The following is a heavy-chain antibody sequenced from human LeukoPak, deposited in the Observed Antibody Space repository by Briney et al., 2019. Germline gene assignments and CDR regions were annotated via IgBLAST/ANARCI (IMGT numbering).Heavy chain of an antibody. CDR2: INTNTGNP. D-gene: IGHD6-13*01. CDR1: GYTFTGYY. J-gene: IGHJ5*02. Sequence: GASVKVSCKASGYTFTGYYMHWVRQAPGQGLEWMGWINTNTGNPTYAQGFTGRFVFSLDTSVSTAYLQISSLKAEDTAVYYCARRSSSSWKNWFDPWGQGTLVTVSS. V-gene: IGHV7-4-1*02. CDR3: ARRSSSSWKNWFDP.